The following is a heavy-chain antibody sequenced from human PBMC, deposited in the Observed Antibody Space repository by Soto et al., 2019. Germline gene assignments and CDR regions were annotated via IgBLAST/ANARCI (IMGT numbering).Heavy chain of an antibody. Sequence: ASVKVSCKASGGTFSSYAISWVRQAPGQGLEWMGGIIPIFGTANYAQKFQGRVTITADESTSTAYMKLSSVTAADTAVYYCARQSGNDYSNYLPSWGQGTLVTVSS. CDR3: ARQSGNDYSNYLPS. J-gene: IGHJ4*02. D-gene: IGHD4-4*01. CDR2: IIPIFGTA. V-gene: IGHV1-69*13. CDR1: GGTFSSYA.